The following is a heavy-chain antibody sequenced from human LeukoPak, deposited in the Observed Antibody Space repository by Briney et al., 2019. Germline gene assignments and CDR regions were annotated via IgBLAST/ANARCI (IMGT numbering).Heavy chain of an antibody. CDR1: GFTFSDYY. V-gene: IGHV3-11*01. CDR2: ISSSSGYVI. Sequence: RSGGSLRLSCAASGFTFSDYYMSWIRQAPGKGLEWISCISSSSGYVIYYADSVKGRFTISRDDAKNSLYLQMNSLRAEDTAVYYCARDPGDAFDIWGQGTTVTVSS. J-gene: IGHJ3*02. CDR3: ARDPGDAFDI.